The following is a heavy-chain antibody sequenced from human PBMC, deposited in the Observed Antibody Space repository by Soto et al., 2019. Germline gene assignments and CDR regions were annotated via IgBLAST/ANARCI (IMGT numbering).Heavy chain of an antibody. Sequence: QVQLQESGPGLLKPSQTLSLTCTVSGVSTSSGGSYWTWIRQHPGKGLEWIGYIYYSGNTYYNPSLKSRVTISRDTSKNQSSLKLTSVTAADSAVYYCARGAADYGDAFDIWGQGTMVTVSS. J-gene: IGHJ3*02. V-gene: IGHV4-31*03. D-gene: IGHD4-17*01. CDR2: IYYSGNT. CDR1: GVSTSSGGSY. CDR3: ARGAADYGDAFDI.